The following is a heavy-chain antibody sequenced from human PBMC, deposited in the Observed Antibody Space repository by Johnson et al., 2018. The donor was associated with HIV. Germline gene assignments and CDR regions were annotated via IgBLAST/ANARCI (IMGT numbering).Heavy chain of an antibody. CDR2: ISFDENNK. J-gene: IGHJ3*02. V-gene: IGHV3-30-3*01. CDR1: GFIVSDNY. Sequence: QVQLVESGGGLVQPGGSLRLSCAASGFIVSDNYMSWVRQAPGKGLEWVAVISFDENNKVYADSVKGRFTISRDNSKNTLYLQMNSLRAEDTAVYYCARGEDGVDAFDIWGQGTMVTVSS. D-gene: IGHD4-17*01. CDR3: ARGEDGVDAFDI.